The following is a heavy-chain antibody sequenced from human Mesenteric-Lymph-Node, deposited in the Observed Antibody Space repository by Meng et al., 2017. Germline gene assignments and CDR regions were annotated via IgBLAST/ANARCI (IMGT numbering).Heavy chain of an antibody. J-gene: IGHJ4*02. CDR1: GFTFSRSC. CDR2: ISWNSGSI. D-gene: IGHD6-19*01. Sequence: CGFTFSRSCMHWVRQAPGKGLEWVAGISWNSGSIGYADSVKCRFTISRDNAKNSLYLQMNSLRAEDTAVYYCAKDISGSSGWQIFDYWGQGTLVTVSS. V-gene: IGHV3-9*01. CDR3: AKDISGSSGWQIFDY.